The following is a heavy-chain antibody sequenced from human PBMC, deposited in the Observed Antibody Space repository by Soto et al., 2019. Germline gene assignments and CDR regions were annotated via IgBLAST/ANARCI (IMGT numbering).Heavy chain of an antibody. V-gene: IGHV1-8*01. CDR2: MNPNSGNT. CDR1: GYTFTSYD. D-gene: IGHD1-26*01. Sequence: GASVKVSCKASGYTFTSYDINWVRQATGQGLEWMGWMNPNSGNTGYAQKFQGRVTMTRNTSISTAYMELSSVTAADTAVYYCARDRAPGGIGAYFDYWGQGTLVTVSS. CDR3: ARDRAPGGIGAYFDY. J-gene: IGHJ4*02.